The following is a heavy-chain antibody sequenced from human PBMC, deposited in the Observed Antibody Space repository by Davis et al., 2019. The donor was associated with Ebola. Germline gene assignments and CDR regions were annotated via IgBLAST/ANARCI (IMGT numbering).Heavy chain of an antibody. D-gene: IGHD6-13*01. V-gene: IGHV1-2*05. CDR2: ISPSSGGT. Sequence: ASVTVSCKASGYSFTGYNIHWVRQAPGQGLEWLGRISPSSGGTNYAQKFQGRVTMTRGTSISTACMEQRGLGCDGTVVYVSLGDYWGQGTLVTVSS. J-gene: IGHJ4*02. CDR1: GYSFTGYN. CDR3: LGDY.